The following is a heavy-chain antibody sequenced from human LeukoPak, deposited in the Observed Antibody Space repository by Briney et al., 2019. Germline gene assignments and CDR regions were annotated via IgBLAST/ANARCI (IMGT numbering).Heavy chain of an antibody. D-gene: IGHD3-9*01. V-gene: IGHV1-69*01. J-gene: IGHJ4*02. Sequence: SVKVSCKASGGTFSSYAISWVRQAPGQGLEWMGGIIPIFGTANYAQKFQGRVTLTADESTSTAYMGLSSLRSEDTAVYYCARESSVLRYFDWLSIWGQGTLVTVS. CDR3: ARESSVLRYFDWLSI. CDR1: GGTFSSYA. CDR2: IIPIFGTA.